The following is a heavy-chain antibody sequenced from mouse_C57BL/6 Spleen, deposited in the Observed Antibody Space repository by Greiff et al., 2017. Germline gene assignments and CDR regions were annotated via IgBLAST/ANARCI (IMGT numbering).Heavy chain of an antibody. J-gene: IGHJ3*01. D-gene: IGHD2-10*02. CDR1: GYAFTNYL. V-gene: IGHV1-54*01. Sequence: QVQLQQSGAELVRPGTSVKVSCKASGYAFTNYLIEWVKQRPGQGLEWIGVINPGSGGTNYNEKFKGKATLTADKSSSTAYMQLSSLTSEDSAVYFCARGYGNSFAYWGQGTLVTVS. CDR3: ARGYGNSFAY. CDR2: INPGSGGT.